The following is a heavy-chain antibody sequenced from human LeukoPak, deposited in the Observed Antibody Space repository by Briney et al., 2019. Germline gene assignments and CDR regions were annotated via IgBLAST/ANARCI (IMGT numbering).Heavy chain of an antibody. CDR2: ISASGDKT. CDR3: ASPTQYYYRPVYH. Sequence: PGGSLRLSCAASGFTFSSFALTWVRQAPGKGLEWVSAISASGDKTYYVDSVKGRFTISRDNSRNMLHLQMNSLRAEDTAVYYLASPTQYYYRPVYHLGQGTLVNGSS. J-gene: IGHJ1*01. V-gene: IGHV3-23*01. CDR1: GFTFSSFA. D-gene: IGHD3-22*01.